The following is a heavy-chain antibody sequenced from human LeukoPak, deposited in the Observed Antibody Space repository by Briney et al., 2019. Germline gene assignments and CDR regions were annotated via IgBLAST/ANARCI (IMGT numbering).Heavy chain of an antibody. CDR2: IYYSGST. CDR3: ARDRNYYGSGMDV. Sequence: KPSQTLSLTCTVSGGSISSGDYYWNWIRQHPGKGLEWIGSIYYSGSTYYSPSLKSRVTISVGTSENQFSLKLSSVTAADTAVYYCARDRNYYGSGMDVWGQGTTVTVSS. D-gene: IGHD3-10*01. J-gene: IGHJ6*02. V-gene: IGHV4-31*03. CDR1: GGSISSGDYY.